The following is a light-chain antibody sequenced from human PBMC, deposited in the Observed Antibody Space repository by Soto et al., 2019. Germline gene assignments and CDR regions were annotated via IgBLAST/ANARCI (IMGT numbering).Light chain of an antibody. Sequence: EVVMTQSPATLSVSPGERATLSCRASQSISSNLAWYQQKPGQPPRLLIYGASTRATGIPARFGGSGSGTEFSLTTSRQQSEDFAVYYFQQYNNWPPWTFGQGTKVEIK. V-gene: IGKV3-15*01. CDR2: GAS. J-gene: IGKJ1*01. CDR1: QSISSN. CDR3: QQYNNWPPWT.